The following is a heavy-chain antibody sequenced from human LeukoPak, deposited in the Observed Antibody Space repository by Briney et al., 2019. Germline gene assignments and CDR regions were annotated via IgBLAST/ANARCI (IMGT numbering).Heavy chain of an antibody. J-gene: IGHJ6*03. CDR1: GVSISSSNSY. CDR2: IYYSGNT. D-gene: IGHD3-10*01. CDR3: ARTYYYGSYYMDV. V-gene: IGHV4-39*07. Sequence: SETLSLTCTVSGVSISSSNSYWGWIRQPPGKGLEWIGSIYYSGNTNYNPSLKSRVTISVDTSKNQFSLKVSSVTAADTAVYYCARTYYYGSYYMDVWGKGTTVTISS.